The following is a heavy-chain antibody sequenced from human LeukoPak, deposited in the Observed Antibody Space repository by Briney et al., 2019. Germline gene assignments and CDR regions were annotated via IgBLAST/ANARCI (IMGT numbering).Heavy chain of an antibody. CDR3: AKGNKAVGGTIATFSY. CDR2: ISGSGGNT. D-gene: IGHD1-26*01. Sequence: PGGSLRLSCAASGFTFSSYAMSWVRQTPGKGLEWVSNISGSGGNTYYADSVKGRFTISRDNSKNTLYLQMNSLRAEDTAVYYCAKGNKAVGGTIATFSYWGQGTLVTVSS. V-gene: IGHV3-23*01. J-gene: IGHJ4*02. CDR1: GFTFSSYA.